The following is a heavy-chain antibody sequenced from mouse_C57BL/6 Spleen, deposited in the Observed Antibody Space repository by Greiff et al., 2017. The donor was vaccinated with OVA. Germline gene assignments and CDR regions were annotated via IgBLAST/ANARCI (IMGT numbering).Heavy chain of an antibody. CDR2: ISSGSSTI. Sequence: EVKLVESGGGLVKPGGSLKLSCAASGFTFSDYGMHWVRQAPEKGLEWVAYISSGSSTIYYADTVKGRFTISRDNAKNTLFLQMTSLRAEDTAMYYCAIKGAMDYWGQGTSVTVSS. CDR3: AIKGAMDY. D-gene: IGHD1-3*01. CDR1: GFTFSDYG. V-gene: IGHV5-17*01. J-gene: IGHJ4*01.